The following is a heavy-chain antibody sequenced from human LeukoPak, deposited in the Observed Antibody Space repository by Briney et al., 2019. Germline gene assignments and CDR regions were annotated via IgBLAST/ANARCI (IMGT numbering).Heavy chain of an antibody. Sequence: GGSLRLSCATSGFTFSTYGMHWVRQTPDKGLEWVAVIWADGSKKYYADSVKGRFTISRDNVKNTLYLQMNSLRVEDTAVYFCARDLYGDNYFDYWGQGTLVTVSS. D-gene: IGHD4-17*01. CDR2: IWADGSKK. CDR3: ARDLYGDNYFDY. V-gene: IGHV3-33*01. J-gene: IGHJ4*02. CDR1: GFTFSTYG.